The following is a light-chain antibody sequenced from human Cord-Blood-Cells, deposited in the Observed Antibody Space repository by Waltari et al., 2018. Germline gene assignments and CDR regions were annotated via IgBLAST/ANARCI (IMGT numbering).Light chain of an antibody. CDR3: QQYNNWPPWT. Sequence: QSPATLSVSPGDRATLSCRASQSVSSNLAWYQQKPGQAPRLLIYGASTRATGIPARFSGSGSGTEFTLTISSLQSEDFAVYYCQQYNNWPPWTFGQGTKVEIK. J-gene: IGKJ1*01. V-gene: IGKV3-15*01. CDR2: GAS. CDR1: QSVSSN.